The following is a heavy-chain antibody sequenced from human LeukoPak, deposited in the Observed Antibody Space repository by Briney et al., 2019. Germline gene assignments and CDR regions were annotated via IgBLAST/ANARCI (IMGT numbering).Heavy chain of an antibody. CDR1: GFTFSSYA. V-gene: IGHV3-23*01. CDR3: AKDYRGSSSWYYFDY. J-gene: IGHJ4*02. Sequence: PGGSLRLSCAASGFTFSSYAMSWVRQAPGKGLEWVSAISGSGGSTYYADSVKGRFTISRDNSKNTLYLQMNSLRAEDTAVYYCAKDYRGSSSWYYFDYWGQGTLATVSS. D-gene: IGHD6-13*01. CDR2: ISGSGGST.